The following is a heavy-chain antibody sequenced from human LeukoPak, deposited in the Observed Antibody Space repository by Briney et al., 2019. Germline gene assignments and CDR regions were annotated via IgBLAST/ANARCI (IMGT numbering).Heavy chain of an antibody. D-gene: IGHD6-19*01. J-gene: IGHJ2*01. CDR1: GFTFSSYA. V-gene: IGHV3-23*01. CDR3: AKKAVAESWYFDL. CDR2: ISGSGGST. Sequence: PGGSLRLSCAASGFTFSSYAMSWVRQAPGKGLEWVSAISGSGGSTYYADSVKGRSTISRDNSKNTLYLQMNSLRAGDTAVYYCAKKAVAESWYFDLWGRGTLVTVSS.